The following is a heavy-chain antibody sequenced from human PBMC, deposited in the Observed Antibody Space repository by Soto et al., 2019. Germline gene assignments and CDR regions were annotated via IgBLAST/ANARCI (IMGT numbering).Heavy chain of an antibody. D-gene: IGHD3-22*01. J-gene: IGHJ3*02. CDR2: TRNKANSYTT. CDR3: ARVKYYYDRSGYYAFDI. CDR1: GFTFSDHY. V-gene: IGHV3-72*01. Sequence: PGGSLRLSCAASGFTFSDHYMDRVRQAPGKGLEWVGRTRNKANSYTTEYAASVKGRLTISRDDSKNSLYLQMNSLKTEDTAVYYCARVKYYYDRSGYYAFDIWGQGTMVTVSS.